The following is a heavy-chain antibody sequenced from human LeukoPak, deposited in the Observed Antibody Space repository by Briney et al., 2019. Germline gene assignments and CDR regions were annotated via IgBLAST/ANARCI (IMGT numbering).Heavy chain of an antibody. Sequence: PGGSLRLSCAASGFTFSSYSMNWVRQAPGKGLEWVSSISSSSSYIYYADSVKGRFTISRDNAKNSLYLQMNSLRAEDTAVYYCARVSGFGEFWGFSTQYYYYYGMDVWGQGTTVTVSS. CDR3: ARVSGFGEFWGFSTQYYYYYGMDV. J-gene: IGHJ6*02. D-gene: IGHD3-10*01. CDR2: ISSSSSYI. CDR1: GFTFSSYS. V-gene: IGHV3-21*01.